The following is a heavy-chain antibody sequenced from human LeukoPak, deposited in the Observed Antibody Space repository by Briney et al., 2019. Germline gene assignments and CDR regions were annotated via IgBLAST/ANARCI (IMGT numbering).Heavy chain of an antibody. J-gene: IGHJ4*02. D-gene: IGHD3-10*01. Sequence: ASVKVSCKASGYTFTGYYMHWVRQAPGQGLEWMGWINPNSGGTNYAQKFQGRVTMTTDTSTSTAYMELRSLRSDDTAVYYCARGGLWFGEFSGADYWGQGTLVTVSS. CDR1: GYTFTGYY. CDR3: ARGGLWFGEFSGADY. V-gene: IGHV1-2*02. CDR2: INPNSGGT.